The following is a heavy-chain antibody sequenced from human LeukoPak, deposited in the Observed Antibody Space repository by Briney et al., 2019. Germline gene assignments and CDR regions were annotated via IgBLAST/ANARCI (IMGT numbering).Heavy chain of an antibody. CDR2: ISSSSSTI. CDR1: GFTFSSYS. J-gene: IGHJ4*02. D-gene: IGHD1-26*01. V-gene: IGHV3-48*01. Sequence: GGSLRLSCAASGFTFSSYSMNWVRQAPGKGLEWVSYISSSSSTIYYADSVKGRFTISRDNAKNSLYLQMNSLRAEDTAVYYCARVPPSLVGATYFDYWGQGTLVTVSS. CDR3: ARVPPSLVGATYFDY.